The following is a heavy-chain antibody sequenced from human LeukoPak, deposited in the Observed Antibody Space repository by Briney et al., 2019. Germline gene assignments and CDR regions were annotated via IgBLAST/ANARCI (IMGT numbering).Heavy chain of an antibody. CDR1: GGSISSSSYY. D-gene: IGHD3-10*01. V-gene: IGHV4-39*07. Sequence: PSETLSLTCTVSGGSISSSSYYWGWIRQPPGKGLEWIGSIYYSGSTYYNPSLKSRVTISVDTSKNQFSLKLSSVTAADTAVYYCASRLLMLFGELFDYWGQGTLVTVSS. CDR2: IYYSGST. CDR3: ASRLLMLFGELFDY. J-gene: IGHJ4*02.